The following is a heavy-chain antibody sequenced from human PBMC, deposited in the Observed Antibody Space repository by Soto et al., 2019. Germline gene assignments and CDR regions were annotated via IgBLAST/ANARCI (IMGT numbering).Heavy chain of an antibody. CDR2: IDHSGST. D-gene: IGHD2-8*02. J-gene: IGHJ4*02. Sequence: ASETLSLTCAVYGGSFSGYYGTWIRQPPGTGLEWIGEIDHSGSTTYNPSLKSRVTISVDTSNNQISLKLTSVTAADTAVYYCARDKITGLFDYWGQGTLVTVSS. CDR3: ARDKITGLFDY. CDR1: GGSFSGYY. V-gene: IGHV4-34*01.